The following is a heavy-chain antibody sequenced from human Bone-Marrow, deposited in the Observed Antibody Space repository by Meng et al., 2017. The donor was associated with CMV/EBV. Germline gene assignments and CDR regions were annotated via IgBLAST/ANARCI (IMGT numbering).Heavy chain of an antibody. D-gene: IGHD2-15*01. Sequence: FAVHGGSFSGYYWSWIRQPPGKGLKWIGEIKHSGSTNYTPSLKSRVSISVGTSKNQCSMKLSSVTAADTAVYYCARGFPRILFAYYYYGMDVWGQGTTLTVSS. CDR1: GGSFSGYY. CDR3: ARGFPRILFAYYYYGMDV. J-gene: IGHJ6*02. CDR2: IKHSGST. V-gene: IGHV4-34*01.